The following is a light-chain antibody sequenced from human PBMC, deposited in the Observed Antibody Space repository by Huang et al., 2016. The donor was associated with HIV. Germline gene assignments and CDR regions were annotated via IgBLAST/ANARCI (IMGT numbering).Light chain of an antibody. CDR1: QTIRNY. CDR2: TTS. Sequence: IQMTQSPSSLSASVGDRVTITCRASQTIRNYLNWYQQKPGKAPNLLIFTTSLWEGGVPPRFSGGGSGTEFTLTINSLQPEDFATYYCQQSYSTPLTFGGGTKVEIK. J-gene: IGKJ4*01. CDR3: QQSYSTPLT. V-gene: IGKV1-39*01.